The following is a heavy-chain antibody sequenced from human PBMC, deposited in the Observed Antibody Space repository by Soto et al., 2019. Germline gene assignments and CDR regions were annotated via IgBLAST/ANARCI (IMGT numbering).Heavy chain of an antibody. CDR2: INPNGGST. Sequence: QVQLMQSGAEVKKPGASVRVSCKASGYTFTNYYVHWVRQTPGQGLERMGLINPNGGSTTYAQKFQGRFPVTTDTSTRTVYMQLSSLRSEDTAVFYCARSAPYDYWGQGTLVTVSS. CDR3: ARSAPYDY. V-gene: IGHV1-46*01. CDR1: GYTFTNYY. J-gene: IGHJ4*02.